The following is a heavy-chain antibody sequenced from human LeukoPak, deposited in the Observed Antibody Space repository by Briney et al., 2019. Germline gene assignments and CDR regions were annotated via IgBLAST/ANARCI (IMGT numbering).Heavy chain of an antibody. Sequence: ASVKVSCKASGYTFTGYYMHWVRQAPGQGLEWMGWINPNSGGTNYAQKFQGRVTMTRDTSISTAYMELSRLRSDDTAVYYCARDLLWPEQGGWFDPWGQGTLVTVSS. D-gene: IGHD3-10*01. CDR1: GYTFTGYY. V-gene: IGHV1-2*02. CDR3: ARDLLWPEQGGWFDP. CDR2: INPNSGGT. J-gene: IGHJ5*02.